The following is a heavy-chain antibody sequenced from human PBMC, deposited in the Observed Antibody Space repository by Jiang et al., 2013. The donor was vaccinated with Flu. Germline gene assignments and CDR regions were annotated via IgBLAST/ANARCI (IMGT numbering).Heavy chain of an antibody. CDR3: AKDTPEGSSLYYYGSGSYYPAATKKYYFDY. V-gene: IGHV3-23*01. CDR2: ISGSGGST. J-gene: IGHJ4*02. Sequence: WVSAISGSGGSTYYADSVKGRFTISRDNSKNTLYLQMNSLRAEDTAVYYCAKDTPEGSSLYYYGSGSYYPAATKKYYFDYWGQGTLVTVSS. D-gene: IGHD3-10*01.